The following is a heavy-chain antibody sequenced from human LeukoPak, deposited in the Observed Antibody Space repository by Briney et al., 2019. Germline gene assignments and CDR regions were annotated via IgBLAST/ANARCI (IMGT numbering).Heavy chain of an antibody. D-gene: IGHD2-15*01. Sequence: GASVKVSCKASGYTFTSYGISWVRQAPGQGLEWMGWISAYNGNTNYAQKLQGRVTMTTDTSTSTAYMELRSLRSDDTAVYYCARVGGRYCSGGSCYTGNDYWGQGTLVTVSS. CDR1: GYTFTSYG. CDR3: ARVGGRYCSGGSCYTGNDY. CDR2: ISAYNGNT. J-gene: IGHJ4*02. V-gene: IGHV1-18*01.